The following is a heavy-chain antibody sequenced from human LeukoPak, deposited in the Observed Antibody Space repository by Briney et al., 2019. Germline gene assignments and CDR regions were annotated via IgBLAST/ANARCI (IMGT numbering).Heavy chain of an antibody. V-gene: IGHV3-48*04. CDR2: ISSSGSNI. D-gene: IGHD3-3*01. CDR1: GFTFSSYR. J-gene: IGHJ6*03. Sequence: GGSLRLSCAASGFTFSSYRMNWVRQAPGKGLEWISYISSSGSNIYADSVKGRFTISRDNAKNSLYLQMNSLRAEDTAVYYCARDYDGGYMDVWGKGTTVTVSS. CDR3: ARDYDGGYMDV.